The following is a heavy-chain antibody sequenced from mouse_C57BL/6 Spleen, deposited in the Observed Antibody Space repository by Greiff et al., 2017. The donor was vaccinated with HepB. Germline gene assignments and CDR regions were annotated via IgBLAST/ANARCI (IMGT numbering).Heavy chain of an antibody. V-gene: IGHV1-53*01. D-gene: IGHD1-1*01. CDR1: GYTFTSYW. CDR2: INPSNGGT. CDR3: ARGDYYGSSAWFAY. Sequence: QVQLQQPGTELVKPGASVKLSCKASGYTFTSYWMHWVKQRPGQGLEWIGNINPSNGGTNYNEKFKRKAKLTVDKYSRTAYMQLSRLTSEDSAVYYCARGDYYGSSAWFAYWGQGTLVTVSA. J-gene: IGHJ3*01.